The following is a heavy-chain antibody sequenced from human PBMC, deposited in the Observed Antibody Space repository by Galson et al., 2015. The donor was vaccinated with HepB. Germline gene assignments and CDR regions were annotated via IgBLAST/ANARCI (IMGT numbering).Heavy chain of an antibody. V-gene: IGHV4-4*07. CDR2: IYTSGST. CDR1: GGSISSYY. J-gene: IGHJ6*02. CDR3: AREPPRYSSWYSAYYYGMDV. D-gene: IGHD6-13*01. Sequence: LSLTCTVSGGSISSYYWSWIRQPAGKGLEWIGRIYTSGSTNYNPSLKSRVTMSVDTSKNQFSLKLSSVTAADTAVYYCAREPPRYSSWYSAYYYGMDVWGQGTTVTVSS.